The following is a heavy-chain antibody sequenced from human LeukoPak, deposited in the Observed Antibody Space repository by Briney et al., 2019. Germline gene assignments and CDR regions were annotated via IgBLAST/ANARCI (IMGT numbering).Heavy chain of an antibody. CDR1: GFTFDDYA. D-gene: IGHD6-13*01. V-gene: IGHV3-9*01. J-gene: IGHJ5*02. Sequence: GGSLRLSCAASGFTFDDYAMHWVRQAPGKGLEWVSGISWNSGSIGYADSVKGRFTISRDNAKNSLYLQMNSLRAEDTALYYCAKDFCSSWSDDCWFDPWGQGTLVTVSS. CDR3: AKDFCSSWSDDCWFDP. CDR2: ISWNSGSI.